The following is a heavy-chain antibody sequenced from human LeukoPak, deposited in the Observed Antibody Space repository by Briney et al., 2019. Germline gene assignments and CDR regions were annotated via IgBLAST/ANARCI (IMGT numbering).Heavy chain of an antibody. J-gene: IGHJ4*02. D-gene: IGHD3-22*01. V-gene: IGHV4-34*01. CDR3: ARGFYGYYYDSSGSNYFDY. CDR1: GGSFSGHY. Sequence: PSETLSLTCAVYGGSFSGHYWSWIRQPPGKGLEWIGEINHSGSTNYNPSLKSRVTISVDTSKNQFSLKLSSVTAADTAVYYCARGFYGYYYDSSGSNYFDYWGQGTLVTVSS. CDR2: INHSGST.